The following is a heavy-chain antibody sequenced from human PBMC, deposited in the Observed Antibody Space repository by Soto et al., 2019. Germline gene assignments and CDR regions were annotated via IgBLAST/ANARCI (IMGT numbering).Heavy chain of an antibody. V-gene: IGHV1-18*01. CDR2: ISAYNGNT. J-gene: IGHJ4*02. CDR3: ARDDTPPQPGPWYFDY. Sequence: ASVKVSCKASGYTFTSYGISWVRQAPGQGLEWMGWISAYNGNTNYAQKLQGRVTMTTDTSTSTAYMELRSLRSDDTAVYYCARDDTPPQPGPWYFDYWGQGTLVTVSS. D-gene: IGHD2-2*01. CDR1: GYTFTSYG.